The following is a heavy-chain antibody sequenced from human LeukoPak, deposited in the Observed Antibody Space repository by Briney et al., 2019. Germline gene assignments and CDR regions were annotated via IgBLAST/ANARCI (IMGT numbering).Heavy chain of an antibody. CDR2: INSNSGGI. V-gene: IGHV1-2*02. D-gene: IGHD1-1*01. CDR1: GYTFTGYY. J-gene: IGHJ4*02. Sequence: ASVKVSCKASGYTFTGYYMHWVRQAPGQGLEWMGWINSNSGGIHYAQKFQGRVSMTRDTSVSTAYMELGRLKSDDTAVYYCARGLENRPDSDYWGQGTLVTVSS. CDR3: ARGLENRPDSDY.